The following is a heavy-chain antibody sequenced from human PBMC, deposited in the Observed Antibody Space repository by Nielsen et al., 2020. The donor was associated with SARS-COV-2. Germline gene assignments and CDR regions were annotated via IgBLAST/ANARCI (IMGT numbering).Heavy chain of an antibody. D-gene: IGHD3-16*01. CDR1: GGSFSGYY. CDR2: INHSGST. Sequence: SETLSLTCAVYGGSFSGYYWSWIRQPPGKGLEWIGEINHSGSTNYNPSLKSRATISVDTSKNQFSLKLSSVTAADTAVYYCARESPGDGWFDPWGQGTLVTVSS. CDR3: ARESPGDGWFDP. J-gene: IGHJ5*02. V-gene: IGHV4-34*01.